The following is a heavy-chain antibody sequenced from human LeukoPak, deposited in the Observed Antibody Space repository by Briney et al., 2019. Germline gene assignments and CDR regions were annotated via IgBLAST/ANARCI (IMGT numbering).Heavy chain of an antibody. D-gene: IGHD3-22*01. Sequence: ASVKVSCKASGYTFTSYAMHWVRQAPGQRLEWMGWINAGNGNTKYSQEFQGRVTITRDTSASTAYMELSSLRSEDMAVYYCARGGRTYYYDSSGYSDKASDIWGQGTMVTVSS. J-gene: IGHJ3*02. CDR2: INAGNGNT. CDR3: ARGGRTYYYDSSGYSDKASDI. CDR1: GYTFTSYA. V-gene: IGHV1-3*03.